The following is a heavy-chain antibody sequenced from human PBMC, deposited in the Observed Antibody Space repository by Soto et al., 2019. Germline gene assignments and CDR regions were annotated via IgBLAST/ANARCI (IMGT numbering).Heavy chain of an antibody. Sequence: GGSLRLSCAASGFTVSSNYMSWVRQAPGKGLEWVSVIYSGGSTYYADSVKGRFTISRDNSKDTLYLQMNRLRAEDTAVYYCARDRITIFGVVRGEYYRMDVWGQGGTVTVSS. J-gene: IGHJ6*02. D-gene: IGHD3-3*01. CDR2: IYSGGST. CDR1: GFTVSSNY. V-gene: IGHV3-53*01. CDR3: ARDRITIFGVVRGEYYRMDV.